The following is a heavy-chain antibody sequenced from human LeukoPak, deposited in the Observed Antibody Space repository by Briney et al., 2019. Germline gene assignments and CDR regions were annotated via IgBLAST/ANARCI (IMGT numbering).Heavy chain of an antibody. CDR2: ISVYNGDT. Sequence: ASVKVSCKASVYTFTGYYMHWVRQAPGQGLEWMGWISVYNGDTNYAQKLQGRVTMTTDTSTSTAYMELRSLRADDTAVYYWARGCDLWSGYDHFDCSGEGALVTVSP. CDR1: VYTFTGYY. V-gene: IGHV1-18*04. CDR3: ARGCDLWSGYDHFDC. J-gene: IGHJ4*02. D-gene: IGHD3-3*01.